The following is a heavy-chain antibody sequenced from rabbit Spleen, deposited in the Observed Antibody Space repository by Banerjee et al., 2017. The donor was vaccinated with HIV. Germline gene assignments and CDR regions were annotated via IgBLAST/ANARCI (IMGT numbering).Heavy chain of an antibody. CDR1: GFSFSSVFW. CDR3: ARDLDDVIGWNFGW. J-gene: IGHJ4*01. CDR2: IYAGNNGGT. Sequence: QSLEESGGGLVKPGASLTLTCTASGFSFSSVFWMCWVRQAPGKGLEWIACIYAGNNGGTYYASWAKGRFTISKTSSTTVTLQMTSLTAADTATYFCARDLDDVIGWNFGWWGPGTLVTVS. D-gene: IGHD4-1*01. V-gene: IGHV1S40*01.